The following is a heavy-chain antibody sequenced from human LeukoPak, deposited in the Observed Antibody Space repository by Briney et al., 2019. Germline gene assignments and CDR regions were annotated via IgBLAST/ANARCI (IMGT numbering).Heavy chain of an antibody. V-gene: IGHV3-30*02. CDR2: IQYDGSNQ. J-gene: IGHJ3*02. Sequence: GGSLRLSCAASRFTFSTYGMHWVRQAPGKGLEWVAYIQYDGSNQQYADSVKGRFSISRDSSKNILYLQMNSLRAEDTAVYYCAKDLQYYDFWSGYLSHDAFDIWGQGTMVTVSS. D-gene: IGHD3-3*01. CDR1: RFTFSTYG. CDR3: AKDLQYYDFWSGYLSHDAFDI.